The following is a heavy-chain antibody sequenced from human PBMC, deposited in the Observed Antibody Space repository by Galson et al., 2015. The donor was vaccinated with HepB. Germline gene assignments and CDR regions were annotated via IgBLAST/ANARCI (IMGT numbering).Heavy chain of an antibody. CDR3: VKDPGPNPRGMDA. CDR2: ISNNGGRI. CDR1: GITFSTYA. V-gene: IGHV3-64D*06. Sequence: SLRLSCAASGITFSTYALHWVRQAPGKGLEYVSGISNNGGRIYYADSVKGRFTISRDNSKETLYLQMSSLRAEDTAVYFCVKDPGPNPRGMDAWGQGTTVTVSS. D-gene: IGHD2-8*02. J-gene: IGHJ6*02.